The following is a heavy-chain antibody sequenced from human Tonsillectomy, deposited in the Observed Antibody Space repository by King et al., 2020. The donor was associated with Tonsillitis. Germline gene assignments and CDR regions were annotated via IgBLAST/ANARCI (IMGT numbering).Heavy chain of an antibody. Sequence: QLQESGPGLVKPSETLSLTCIVSGGSISSYYWSWIRQPPGKGLEWIGYIYYSGSTNYNPSLKSRVTISVDTSKNQFSLKLSSVTAADTAVYYCARGYSGYDYGYYFDYWGQGTQVTVSS. D-gene: IGHD5-12*01. CDR3: ARGYSGYDYGYYFDY. CDR2: IYYSGST. CDR1: GGSISSYY. J-gene: IGHJ4*02. V-gene: IGHV4-59*01.